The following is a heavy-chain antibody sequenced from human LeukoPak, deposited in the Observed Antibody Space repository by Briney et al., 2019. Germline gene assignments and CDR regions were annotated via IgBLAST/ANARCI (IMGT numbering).Heavy chain of an antibody. D-gene: IGHD3-3*01. CDR1: GYTFSGHY. J-gene: IGHJ6*03. CDR2: VNPNSADT. CDR3: ARDATSGYYYYYMDV. V-gene: IGHV1-2*02. Sequence: GASVKASCTASGYTFSGHYIHWVRQAPGQGLEWMGWVNPNSADTDYAQKVQGRVTMPRDTSISTAYMELSRLRSDDTALYYCARDATSGYYYYYMDVWGKGTTVTVSS.